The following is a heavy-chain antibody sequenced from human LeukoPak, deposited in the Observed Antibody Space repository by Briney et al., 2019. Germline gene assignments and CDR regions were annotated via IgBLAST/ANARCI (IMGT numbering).Heavy chain of an antibody. Sequence: PGGFLRLSCAASGFTFSTYAMTWVRQAPGKGLEWVSTISGGGSTYYADSVKGRFTISRDDSKNTLYLQVNSLRAEDTAVYYCANSERSNWNYYFDYWGQGTLVTVSS. CDR2: ISGGGST. J-gene: IGHJ4*02. CDR3: ANSERSNWNYYFDY. CDR1: GFTFSTYA. V-gene: IGHV3-23*01. D-gene: IGHD1-1*01.